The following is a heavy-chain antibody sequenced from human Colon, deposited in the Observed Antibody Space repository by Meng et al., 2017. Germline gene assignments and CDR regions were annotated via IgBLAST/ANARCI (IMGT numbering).Heavy chain of an antibody. D-gene: IGHD6-19*01. CDR2: IYSSGST. Sequence: QLRESGHGLVRPSETLSLTVHVSGVSVKSGIYYWNWIRQPPGKTLEWIGYIYSSGSTTYNPSLKSRVTISLDTPKNQFSLKLTSVTAADTAVYYCAREGPIAVAGYDYWGQGTLVTVSS. CDR1: GVSVKSGIYY. CDR3: AREGPIAVAGYDY. V-gene: IGHV4-61*01. J-gene: IGHJ4*02.